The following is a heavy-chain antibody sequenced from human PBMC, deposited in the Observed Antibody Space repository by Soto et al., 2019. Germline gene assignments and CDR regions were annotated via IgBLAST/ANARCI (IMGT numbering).Heavy chain of an antibody. V-gene: IGHV3-30-3*01. CDR3: AGPTIFGVVTRTDY. CDR2: ISYDGSNK. Sequence: GGSLRLSCAASGFTFSSYAMHWVRQAPGKGLEWVAVISYDGSNKYYADSVKGRFTISRDNSKNTLYLQMNSLRAEDTAVYYCAGPTIFGVVTRTDYWGQGTLVTVSS. CDR1: GFTFSSYA. J-gene: IGHJ4*02. D-gene: IGHD3-3*01.